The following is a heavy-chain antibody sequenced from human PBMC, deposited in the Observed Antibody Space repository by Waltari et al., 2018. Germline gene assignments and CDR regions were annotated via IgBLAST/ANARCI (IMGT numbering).Heavy chain of an antibody. V-gene: IGHV4-4*07. D-gene: IGHD3-10*01. J-gene: IGHJ6*03. CDR3: ARIYGSGTFIYMDV. CDR2: IYPGATP. Sequence: QVQLQESGPGLVTPSETLSLTCPVPGGPIISYYWSWIRQPAGKGLEWIGRIYPGATPYYNPSLQTRIMMSVDTSQNQFSLKLSSVTAADTAVYYCARIYGSGTFIYMDVWDKGTTVTVSS. CDR1: GGPIISYY.